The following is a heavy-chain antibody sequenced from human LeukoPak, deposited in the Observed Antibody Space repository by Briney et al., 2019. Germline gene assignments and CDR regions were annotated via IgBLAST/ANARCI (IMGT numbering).Heavy chain of an antibody. CDR1: GLSFSSYG. D-gene: IGHD6-19*01. J-gene: IGHJ4*02. CDR3: ARTREQWQVLDY. V-gene: IGHV3-30*03. CDR2: ISHEGSGN. Sequence: TGGSLRLSCAAFGLSFSSYGMHWVRQAPGKGLEWVAVISHEGSGNYYADSVKGRFTISRDNSKNMVYLQMNSLRAEDTAVYYCARTREQWQVLDYWGQGTLVTVSS.